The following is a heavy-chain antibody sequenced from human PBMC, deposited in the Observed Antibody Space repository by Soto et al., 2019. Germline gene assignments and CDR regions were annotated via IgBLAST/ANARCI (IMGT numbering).Heavy chain of an antibody. J-gene: IGHJ4*02. CDR3: AKWGAIYSSSWDY. V-gene: IGHV3-23*01. CDR1: GFTFSSYA. CDR2: ISGSGGST. D-gene: IGHD6-13*01. Sequence: PGGSLRLSCAASGFTFSSYAMSWVGQAPGKGLEWVSAISGSGGSTYYADSVKGRFTISRDNSKNTLYLQMNSLRAEDTAVYYCAKWGAIYSSSWDYWGQGTLVTVSS.